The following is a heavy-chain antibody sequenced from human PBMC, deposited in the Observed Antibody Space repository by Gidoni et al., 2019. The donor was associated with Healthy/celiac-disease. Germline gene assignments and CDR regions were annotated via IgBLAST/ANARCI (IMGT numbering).Heavy chain of an antibody. CDR3: ARDRDYDILTGYSPALLY. D-gene: IGHD3-9*01. Sequence: QVQLVQSGAEVKKPGASVKVSCKASGYTFTGYYMHWVRQAPGQGLEWMGWINPNSGGTNYAQKFQGWVTMTRDTSISTAYMELSRLRSDDTAVYYCARDRDYDILTGYSPALLYWGQGTLVTVSS. CDR2: INPNSGGT. V-gene: IGHV1-2*04. J-gene: IGHJ4*02. CDR1: GYTFTGYY.